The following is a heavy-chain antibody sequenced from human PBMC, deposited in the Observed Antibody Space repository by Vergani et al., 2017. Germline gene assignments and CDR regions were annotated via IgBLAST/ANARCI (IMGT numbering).Heavy chain of an antibody. CDR2: IYYSGST. V-gene: IGHV4-59*01. CDR1: GGSISSYY. J-gene: IGHJ6*03. Sequence: QVQLQESGPGLVKPSETLSLTCTVSGGSISSYYWSWIRQPPGKGLEWIGSIYYSGSTNYNPSLKSRVTISVDTSKNQFSLKLSSVTAADTAVYYCARTTDDFWSGYAAYYYMDVWGKGTTVTVSS. D-gene: IGHD3-3*01. CDR3: ARTTDDFWSGYAAYYYMDV.